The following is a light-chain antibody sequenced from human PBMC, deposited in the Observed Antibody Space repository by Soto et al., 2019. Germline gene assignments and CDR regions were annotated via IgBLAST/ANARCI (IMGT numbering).Light chain of an antibody. V-gene: IGLV2-8*01. Sequence: QSVLTLPGSGAETCGHYFAISCTETTSDVGGYNYVSWYQQHPGKAPKLMIYEVNKRPSGVPDRFSGSKSGNTASLTVSGLHAEDEAAYYCSSYAGSSNVFGTGTKVTVL. CDR2: EVN. J-gene: IGLJ1*01. CDR3: SSYAGSSNV. CDR1: TSDVGGYNY.